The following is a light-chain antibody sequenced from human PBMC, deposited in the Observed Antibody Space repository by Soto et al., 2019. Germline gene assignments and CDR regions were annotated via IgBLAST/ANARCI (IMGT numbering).Light chain of an antibody. V-gene: IGLV2-14*03. CDR2: DVS. J-gene: IGLJ1*01. Sequence: QSVLTQPASVSGSPGQSITISCTGTSSDVGGYNYVSWYQHHPGKAPKLMIYDVSNRPSGVSNRFSGSNSGNTSSLTISGLHDEDEADYYCSSYTSSSTYVFGTGTKLTVL. CDR3: SSYTSSSTYV. CDR1: SSDVGGYNY.